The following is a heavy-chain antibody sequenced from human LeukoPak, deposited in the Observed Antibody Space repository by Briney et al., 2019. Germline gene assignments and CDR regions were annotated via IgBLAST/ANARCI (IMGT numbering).Heavy chain of an antibody. D-gene: IGHD4-17*01. CDR1: GGSINSGSQY. J-gene: IGHJ4*02. V-gene: IGHV4-61*02. Sequence: ASETLSLTCTVSGGSINSGSQYWSWIRQPAGKGLEWIGRIYTSGGTNYNPSLKSRVTISVDTSKNQFSLKLSSVTAADTAVYYCARVGGDYLSFDYWGQGTLVTVSS. CDR2: IYTSGGT. CDR3: ARVGGDYLSFDY.